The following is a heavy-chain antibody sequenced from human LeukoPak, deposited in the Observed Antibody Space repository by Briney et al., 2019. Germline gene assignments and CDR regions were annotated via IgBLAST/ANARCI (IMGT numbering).Heavy chain of an antibody. J-gene: IGHJ4*02. CDR1: GSTFTSYG. V-gene: IGHV1-18*01. D-gene: IGHD6-13*01. CDR3: SRGGLTWPTLTIAAPGTDY. Sequence: SVKVSFKASGSTFTSYGISREREAPGQGPEWVGWMSAYKDKTNYAQRLHGRVPMTTDTSTSTDYMVLRNLRSEDTAVYYCSRGGLTWPTLTIAAPGTDYWGQGTLVTVSS. CDR2: MSAYKDKT.